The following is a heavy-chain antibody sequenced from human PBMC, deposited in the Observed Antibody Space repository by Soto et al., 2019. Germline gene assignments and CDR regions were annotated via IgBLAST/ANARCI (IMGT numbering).Heavy chain of an antibody. Sequence: SETLSLTCTVSGGSINSAGHSWGWVRQSPGKGLEWIGYSYHSGSSYYNPSLQSRVTISVDRSKAQFSLKLSSVTAADTAVYYCARGVAPMVYAIRGAWFDPWGQGTLVTVSS. CDR3: ARGVAPMVYAIRGAWFDP. J-gene: IGHJ5*02. D-gene: IGHD2-8*01. CDR2: SYHSGSS. V-gene: IGHV4-30-2*06. CDR1: GGSINSAGHS.